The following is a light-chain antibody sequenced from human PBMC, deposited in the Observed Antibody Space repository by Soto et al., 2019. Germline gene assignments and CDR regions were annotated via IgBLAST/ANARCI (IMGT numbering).Light chain of an antibody. CDR1: TSDVGGYNL. CDR2: EGT. Sequence: QSVLTQPASVSGSPGQSITISCSGTTSDVGGYNLVSWYQQHTAKAPKLLIYEGTQRPSGVSSRFSGSKSGNTASLTISGLQAEDEADYYCCSYASSSSSVFGTGPKVAVL. J-gene: IGLJ1*01. CDR3: CSYASSSSSV. V-gene: IGLV2-23*01.